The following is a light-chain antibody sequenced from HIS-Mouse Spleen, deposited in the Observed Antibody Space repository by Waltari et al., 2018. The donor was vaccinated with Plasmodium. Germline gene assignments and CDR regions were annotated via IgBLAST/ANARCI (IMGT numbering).Light chain of an antibody. CDR2: GAS. V-gene: IGKV3-15*01. Sequence: EIVMTQSPATLSVSPGDRATLSCRASQSVSSNLAWYQQKPGQAPRLLIYGASTRATGIPARVSGSGSGTEFTLTISSLQSEDFAVYYCQQYNNWSFTFGPGTKVDIK. J-gene: IGKJ3*01. CDR1: QSVSSN. CDR3: QQYNNWSFT.